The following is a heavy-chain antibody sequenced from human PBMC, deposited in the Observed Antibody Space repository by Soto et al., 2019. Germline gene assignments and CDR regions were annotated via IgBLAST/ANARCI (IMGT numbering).Heavy chain of an antibody. CDR1: GFSLSTSGVG. D-gene: IGHD6-19*01. J-gene: IGHJ4*02. V-gene: IGHV2-5*01. Sequence: QITLKESGPTLVKPTQTLTLTCTFSGFSLSTSGVGVGWIRQPPGKALEWLAFIYWNDDKRYSPSLKSRLTITKDTSKTQVVLTMTNMDPVDTATYYCAQSGWHFYYWGQGTLVTVSS. CDR3: AQSGWHFYY. CDR2: IYWNDDK.